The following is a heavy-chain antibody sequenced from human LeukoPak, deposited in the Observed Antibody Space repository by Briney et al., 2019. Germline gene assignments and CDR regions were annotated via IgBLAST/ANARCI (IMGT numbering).Heavy chain of an antibody. CDR2: INHSGST. Sequence: SETLSLTCAVYGGSFSGYYWSWIRQPPGKGLEWIGEINHSGSTNYNPSLKSRVTISVDTSKNQFSLKLSSVTAADTAVYYCEAQGPDSSGSLVVYWGQGTLVTVSS. CDR1: GGSFSGYY. D-gene: IGHD3-22*01. V-gene: IGHV4-34*01. CDR3: EAQGPDSSGSLVVY. J-gene: IGHJ4*02.